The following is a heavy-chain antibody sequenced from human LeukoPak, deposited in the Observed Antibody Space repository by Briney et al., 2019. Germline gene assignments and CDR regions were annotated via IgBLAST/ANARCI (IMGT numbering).Heavy chain of an antibody. D-gene: IGHD2-15*01. J-gene: IGHJ6*02. V-gene: IGHV4-59*01. CDR3: ARDRPGSCSGGSCYSSYYYGMDV. CDR1: GGSISSYY. CDR2: IYYSGST. Sequence: PSETLSLTCTVSGGSISSYYWSWIRQPPGKGLEWIGYIYYSGSTNYNPSLKSRVNISVDTYKNQFSLKLSSVTAADSAVYYCARDRPGSCSGGSCYSSYYYGMDVWGQGTTVTVSS.